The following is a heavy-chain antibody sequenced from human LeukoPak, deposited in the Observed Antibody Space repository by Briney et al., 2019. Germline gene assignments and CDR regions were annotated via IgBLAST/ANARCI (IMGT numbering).Heavy chain of an antibody. J-gene: IGHJ4*02. CDR3: ARMEGNSDY. CDR2: IIPIFGTA. Sequence: ASVKVSCKSSGYTFANYGITWVRQAPGQGLEWMGGIIPIFGTANYAQKFQGRVTITADKSTSTAYMELSSLRSEDTAVYYCARMEGNSDYWGQGTLVTVSS. V-gene: IGHV1-69*06. CDR1: GYTFANYG. D-gene: IGHD1-1*01.